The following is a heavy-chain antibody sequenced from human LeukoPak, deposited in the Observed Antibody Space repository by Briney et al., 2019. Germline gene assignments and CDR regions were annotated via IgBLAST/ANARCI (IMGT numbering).Heavy chain of an antibody. V-gene: IGHV3-23*01. J-gene: IGHJ1*01. CDR2: ISGSGGST. CDR1: GFTFSTFG. Sequence: PGGTLRLSCAASGFTFSTFGMSWVRQSPGKGLECVSSISGSGGSTYYADSVKGRFTISRDNSKNTLYLQMNSLRAEDTAVYYCARGGKKALAGTRSPQYFQHWGQGTLVTVSS. CDR3: ARGGKKALAGTRSPQYFQH. D-gene: IGHD6-19*01.